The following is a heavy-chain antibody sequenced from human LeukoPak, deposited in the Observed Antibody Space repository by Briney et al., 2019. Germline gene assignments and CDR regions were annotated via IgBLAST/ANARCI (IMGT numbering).Heavy chain of an antibody. J-gene: IGHJ3*02. D-gene: IGHD3-9*01. CDR3: ARDSDDILTGTNAFDI. V-gene: IGHV3-30*02. Sequence: GGSLRLSCAASGFTFSSYGMHWVRQAPGKGLEWVAFIRYDGSNKYYADSVKGRFTISRDNSKNTLYLQMNSLRAEDTAVYYCARDSDDILTGTNAFDIWGQGTMVTVSS. CDR1: GFTFSSYG. CDR2: IRYDGSNK.